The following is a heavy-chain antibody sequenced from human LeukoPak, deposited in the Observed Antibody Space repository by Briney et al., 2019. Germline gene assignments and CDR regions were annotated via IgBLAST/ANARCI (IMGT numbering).Heavy chain of an antibody. CDR1: GYSFTTSW. D-gene: IGHD6-13*01. CDR3: ERREYSNRWKNFDY. J-gene: IGHJ4*02. Sequence: GESLNISFKGSGYSFTTSWFGWVRQLQGKGLEWMGIIYPDESDTRYSPSFQGQVTISADKSISTAYLQWNILKASDTAMYYCERREYSNRWKNFDYWGQGTLVTVSS. V-gene: IGHV5-51*01. CDR2: IYPDESDT.